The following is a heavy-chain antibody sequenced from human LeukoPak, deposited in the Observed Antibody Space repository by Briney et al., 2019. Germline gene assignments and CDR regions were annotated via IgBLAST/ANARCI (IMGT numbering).Heavy chain of an antibody. J-gene: IGHJ6*04. D-gene: IGHD3-10*01. CDR1: GFTFSSYG. CDR3: ARVRLSTTWLYYYGSGSEMDV. V-gene: IGHV3-30*02. CDR2: IRYDGSNK. Sequence: PGGSLSLSCAASGFTFSSYGMQWVRQAPGKGLEWVAFIRYDGSNKYYADSVKGRFTISRDNSKNTLYLQMNSLRAEDTSVYYCARVRLSTTWLYYYGSGSEMDVWGKGTTVTISS.